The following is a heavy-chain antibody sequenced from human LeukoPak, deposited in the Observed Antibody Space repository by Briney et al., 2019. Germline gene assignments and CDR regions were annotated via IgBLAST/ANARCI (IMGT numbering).Heavy chain of an antibody. CDR1: GFTFSSYG. CDR3: ARVTTSGAGYYYYYYMDV. J-gene: IGHJ6*03. Sequence: PGGSLRLSCAASGFTFSSYGIHWVRQAPGKGLEWVAFIRYDGSNKYHADSVKGRFTISRDNSKNTVYLQMNSLRAEDTAVYYCARVTTSGAGYYYYYYMDVWGKGTTVTISS. D-gene: IGHD4-17*01. V-gene: IGHV3-30*02. CDR2: IRYDGSNK.